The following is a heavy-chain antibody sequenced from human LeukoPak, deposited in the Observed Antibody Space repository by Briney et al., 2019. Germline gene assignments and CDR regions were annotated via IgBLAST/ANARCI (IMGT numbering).Heavy chain of an antibody. D-gene: IGHD2-15*01. CDR2: IKTDGSST. J-gene: IGHJ3*02. CDR3: ARASPHSGYCSGGSCYSSWAFDI. CDR1: GFTFSDYW. Sequence: GGSLRLSCAASGFTFSDYWMHWVRQAPGKGLVWVSRIKTDGSSTSYADSVKGRFTISRDNAKNSLYLQMNSLRAEDTAVYYCARASPHSGYCSGGSCYSSWAFDIWGQGTMVTVSS. V-gene: IGHV3-74*01.